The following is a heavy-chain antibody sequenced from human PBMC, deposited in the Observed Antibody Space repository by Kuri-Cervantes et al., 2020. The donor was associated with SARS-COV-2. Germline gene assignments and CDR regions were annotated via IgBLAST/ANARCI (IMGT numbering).Heavy chain of an antibody. V-gene: IGHV1-3*01. Sequence: ASVKVSCKASGYTFTSYAMHWVRQAPGQRLEWMGWINAGNGNTKYSQKFQGRVTITRDTSASTAYMELRSLRSDDTAVYYCARAPIYYDSSGLQWSDDAFDIWGQGTMVTVSS. CDR2: INAGNGNT. CDR3: ARAPIYYDSSGLQWSDDAFDI. CDR1: GYTFTSYA. D-gene: IGHD3-22*01. J-gene: IGHJ3*02.